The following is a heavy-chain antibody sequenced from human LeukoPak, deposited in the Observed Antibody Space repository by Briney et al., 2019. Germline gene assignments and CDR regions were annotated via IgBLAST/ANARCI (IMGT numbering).Heavy chain of an antibody. CDR3: ARALGPVDP. V-gene: IGHV4-39*07. CDR1: GGSISRSSYY. D-gene: IGHD3-10*01. Sequence: SETLSLTCTVSGGSISRSSYYWGWIRQPPGKGLEWIGSIYYSGSTYYNPSLKSRVTISVDTSKNQFSLKLSSVTAADTAVYYCARALGPVDPWGQGTLVTVSS. CDR2: IYYSGST. J-gene: IGHJ5*02.